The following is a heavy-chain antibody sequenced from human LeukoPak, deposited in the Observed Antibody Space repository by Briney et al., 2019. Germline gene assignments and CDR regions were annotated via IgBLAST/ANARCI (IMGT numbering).Heavy chain of an antibody. CDR1: GGSFSGYY. Sequence: SETLSLTCAVYGGSFSGYYWSLIRQPPGKGLEWIGEINHSGSTNYNPSLKSRVTISVDTSKNQFSLKLSSVTAADTAVYYCARLYYDYVWGSYRSAIYFDYWGQGTLVTVSS. V-gene: IGHV4-34*01. J-gene: IGHJ4*02. CDR2: INHSGST. CDR3: ARLYYDYVWGSYRSAIYFDY. D-gene: IGHD3-16*02.